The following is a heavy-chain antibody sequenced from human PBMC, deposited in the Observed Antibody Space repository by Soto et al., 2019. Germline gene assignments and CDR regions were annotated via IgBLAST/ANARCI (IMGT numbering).Heavy chain of an antibody. J-gene: IGHJ6*02. CDR2: IWHDGDNK. D-gene: IGHD1-26*01. CDR3: ARDLRPKTWSDYRYGMDV. V-gene: IGHV3-33*01. CDR1: GFTFGDYG. Sequence: QVHLLESGGGMVQPGMSLRLACVGSGFTFGDYGMHWVRLAPGKGLEWVTVIWHDGDNKYYADSVKGRFTISRDNSKNAVYLQMNDLRAADTAIYYCARDLRPKTWSDYRYGMDVWGQGTTVTVSS.